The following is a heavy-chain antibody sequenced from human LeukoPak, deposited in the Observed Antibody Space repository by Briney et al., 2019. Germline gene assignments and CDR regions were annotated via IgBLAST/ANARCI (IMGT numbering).Heavy chain of an antibody. Sequence: SETLSLTCTVSGGSLSNYYWSWIRQTPGKGLEWIGYVHYNSGSRSTNYNPSFKSRLTILVDMSKNQFSLELSSVTAADTAVYYCARGRQRPNYWGQGTLVTVSS. CDR3: ARGRQRPNY. CDR2: VHYNSGSRST. J-gene: IGHJ4*02. V-gene: IGHV4-59*08. D-gene: IGHD3-10*01. CDR1: GGSLSNYY.